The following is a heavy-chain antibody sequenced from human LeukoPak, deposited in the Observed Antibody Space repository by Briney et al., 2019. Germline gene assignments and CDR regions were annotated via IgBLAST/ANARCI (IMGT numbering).Heavy chain of an antibody. CDR2: IYYSGST. V-gene: IGHV4-39*01. J-gene: IGHJ6*03. CDR3: ARRQSRGYYMDV. CDR1: GGSISSSSYY. Sequence: SETLSLTCTVSGGSISSSSYYWGWIRQPPGNGLEWIGSIYYSGSTYYNPSLKSRVTISVDTSKNQFSLKLSSVTAADTAVYYCARRQSRGYYMDVWGKGTTVTVSS. D-gene: IGHD3-10*01.